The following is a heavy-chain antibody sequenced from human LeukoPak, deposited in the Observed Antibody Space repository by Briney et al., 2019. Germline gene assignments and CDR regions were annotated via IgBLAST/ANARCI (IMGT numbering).Heavy chain of an antibody. J-gene: IGHJ6*02. D-gene: IGHD5/OR15-5a*01. CDR2: IYYSGST. CDR1: GGSISSSSYY. CDR3: ARVDFMSTMGDWYKYYGMDV. Sequence: PSETLSLTCTVSGGSISSSSYYWGWIRQPPGKGLEWIGSIYYSGSTYYNPSLKSRVTISVDMSKNQFSLKLSSVTAADTAVYYCARVDFMSTMGDWYKYYGMDVWGQGTTVTVSS. V-gene: IGHV4-39*01.